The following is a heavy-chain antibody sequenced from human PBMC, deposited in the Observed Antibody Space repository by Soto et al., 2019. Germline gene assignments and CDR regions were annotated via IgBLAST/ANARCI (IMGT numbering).Heavy chain of an antibody. V-gene: IGHV1-18*01. D-gene: IGHD3-3*01. Sequence: QVQLVQSGAEVKKPGASVKVSCKASGYTFTSYGISWVRQAPGQGLEWMGWISAYNGNTNYAQKLRGRVTMTTDTSTSTAYMELRSLRSDDTAVYYCARDKIGGALRFLEWSPFDYWGQGTLVTVSS. J-gene: IGHJ4*02. CDR3: ARDKIGGALRFLEWSPFDY. CDR2: ISAYNGNT. CDR1: GYTFTSYG.